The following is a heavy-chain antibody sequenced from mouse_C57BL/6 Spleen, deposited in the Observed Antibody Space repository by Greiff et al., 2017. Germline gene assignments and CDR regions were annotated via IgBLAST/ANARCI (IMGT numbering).Heavy chain of an antibody. D-gene: IGHD1-1*01. CDR3: ARHGMVDY. J-gene: IGHJ4*01. Sequence: VQLQQPGAELVMPGASVKLSCKASGYTFTSYWMHWVKQRPGQGLEWIGVIDPSDSYTNYNQKFKGKSTLTVDKSSSPAYMQLSSLTSEDSAVYYCARHGMVDYWGQGTSVTVSS. CDR1: GYTFTSYW. V-gene: IGHV1-69*01. CDR2: IDPSDSYT.